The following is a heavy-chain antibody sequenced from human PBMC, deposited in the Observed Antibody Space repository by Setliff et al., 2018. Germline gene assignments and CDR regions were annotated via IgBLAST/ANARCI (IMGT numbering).Heavy chain of an antibody. CDR2: ISGYNGYT. CDR1: GYTFTNYG. CDR3: VRDRAAIVVGPPTAAFDI. V-gene: IGHV1-18*01. J-gene: IGHJ3*02. Sequence: GASVKVSCKASGYTFTNYGFTWVRQAPGQGLEWMGWISGYNGYTVYAQKLQGRVTLTTDTSTGTAYMEVRSLRSDDTAQYYCVRDRAAIVVGPPTAAFDIWGQGTMVTVSS. D-gene: IGHD2-2*01.